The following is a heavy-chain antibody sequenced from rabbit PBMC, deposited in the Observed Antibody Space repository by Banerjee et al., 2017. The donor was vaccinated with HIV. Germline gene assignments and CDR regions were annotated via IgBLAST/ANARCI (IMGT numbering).Heavy chain of an antibody. D-gene: IGHD1-1*01. CDR3: ARNYVNAFDP. Sequence: QEQLEESGGDLVKPEGSLTLTCTASGFSFSSYAMSWVRQAPGKGLEWIGCINAITGKAVYASWAKGRFTFSKTSSTTVTLQMTSLTAADTATYFCARNYVNAFDPWGPGTLVTVS. CDR1: GFSFSSYA. CDR2: INAITGKA. J-gene: IGHJ2*01. V-gene: IGHV1S45*01.